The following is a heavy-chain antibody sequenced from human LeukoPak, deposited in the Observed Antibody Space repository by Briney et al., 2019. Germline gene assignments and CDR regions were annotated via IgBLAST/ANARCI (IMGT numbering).Heavy chain of an antibody. CDR3: ARATGYSSSWPAYFDY. CDR2: VYYSGST. J-gene: IGHJ4*02. V-gene: IGHV4-59*01. Sequence: KPSETLSLTCTVSGGSISNYYWSWIRQPPGKGLEWIGYVYYSGSTNYNPSLESRVTISVDTSKNQFSLKLSSVTAADTAVYYCARATGYSSSWPAYFDYWGQRTLDTVSS. CDR1: GGSISNYY. D-gene: IGHD6-13*01.